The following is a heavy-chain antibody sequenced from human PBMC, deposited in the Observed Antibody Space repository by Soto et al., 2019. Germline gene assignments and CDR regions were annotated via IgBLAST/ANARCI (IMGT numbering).Heavy chain of an antibody. CDR3: VRSFQGLD. CDR2: IYYTGST. CDR1: GGSISGYY. J-gene: IGHJ4*02. Sequence: SETLSLTCTVSGGSISGYYWSWIRQPPGKGLEWIGYIYYTGSTNYNPSLKSRVTISLDMSKNQFSLRLNSVTAADTAVYYCVRSFQGLDWGQGTLVTVSS. V-gene: IGHV4-59*01. D-gene: IGHD4-17*01.